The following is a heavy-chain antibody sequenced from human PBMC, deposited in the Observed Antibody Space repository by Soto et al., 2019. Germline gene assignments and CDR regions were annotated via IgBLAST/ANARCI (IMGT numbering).Heavy chain of an antibody. Sequence: PGESLKISCKGSGYSFTSYWIGWVRQMPGKGLEWMGIIYPGDSDTRYSPSFQGQVTISADKSISTAYLQWSSLKASDTAMYYCARLGLRHYYYYYGMDVWGQGXTVTVYS. CDR1: GYSFTSYW. J-gene: IGHJ6*02. CDR2: IYPGDSDT. D-gene: IGHD4-17*01. V-gene: IGHV5-51*01. CDR3: ARLGLRHYYYYYGMDV.